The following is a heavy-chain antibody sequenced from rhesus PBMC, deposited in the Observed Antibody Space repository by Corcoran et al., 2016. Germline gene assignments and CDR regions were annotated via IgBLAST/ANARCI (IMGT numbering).Heavy chain of an antibody. V-gene: IGHV4-106*01. CDR1: GGSISDDYY. D-gene: IGHD6-25*01. CDR2: IYGSGGGT. CDR3: AANSGSWTRVNFDY. J-gene: IGHJ4*01. Sequence: QVQLQESGPGLVKPSETLSLTCAVSGGSISDDYYWSWIRQPPGKGLEWIGYIYGSGGGTNYNPSLKNRGTISIDTSKNQFSLKLSSVTAADTAVYYCAANSGSWTRVNFDYWGQGVLVTVSS.